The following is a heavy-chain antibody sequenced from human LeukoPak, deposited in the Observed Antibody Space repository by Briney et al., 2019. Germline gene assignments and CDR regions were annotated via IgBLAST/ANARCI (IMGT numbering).Heavy chain of an antibody. J-gene: IGHJ3*02. CDR2: INSDGSST. CDR1: GSTFSSYW. CDR3: ARDSSGYYDAFDI. D-gene: IGHD3-22*01. V-gene: IGHV3-74*01. Sequence: GGSLRLSCAASGSTFSSYWMHWVRQAPGKGLVWVSRINSDGSSTSYADSVKGRFTISRDNAKNTLYLQMNSLRAEDTAVYYCARDSSGYYDAFDIWGQGTMVTVSS.